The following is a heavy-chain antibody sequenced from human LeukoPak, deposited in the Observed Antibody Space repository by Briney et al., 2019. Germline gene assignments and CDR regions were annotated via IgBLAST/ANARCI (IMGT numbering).Heavy chain of an antibody. CDR1: GFTFSSYA. J-gene: IGHJ4*02. D-gene: IGHD1-26*01. CDR2: ISGSGGST. Sequence: GGSLRLSCAASGFTFSSYAMSWVRQAPGKGLEWVSAISGSGGSTYYADSVKGRFTISRDNSKNTLYLQMNSLRAEDTAVYYCAKGSTIWELLPSSYWGQGTLVTVSS. CDR3: AKGSTIWELLPSSY. V-gene: IGHV3-23*01.